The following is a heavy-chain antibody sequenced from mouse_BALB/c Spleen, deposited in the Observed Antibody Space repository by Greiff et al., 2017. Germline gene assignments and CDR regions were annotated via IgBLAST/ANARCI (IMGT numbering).Heavy chain of an antibody. CDR1: GYTFTSYN. D-gene: IGHD2-3*01. CDR2: IYPGNGDT. Sequence: QVQLQQPGAELVKPGASVKMSCTASGYTFTSYNMHWVQQTPGQGLEWIGAIYPGNGDTSYNQKFKGKATLTADKSSSTAYMQLSSLTSEDSAVYYCARPWIYDGYWFDYWGQGTTLTVSS. CDR3: ARPWIYDGYWFDY. J-gene: IGHJ2*01. V-gene: IGHV1-12*01.